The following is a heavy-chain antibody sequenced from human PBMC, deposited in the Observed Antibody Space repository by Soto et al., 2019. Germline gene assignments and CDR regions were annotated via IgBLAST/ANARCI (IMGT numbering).Heavy chain of an antibody. CDR1: GASISSTDYY. Sequence: SETLSLTCTVSGASISSTDYYWVWIRQPPGKGLARIGSISYSGNTYYSPALRSRVTISADSAKNQLSLKLSSMTAADTDVYNCAIPAVGHHRYYYDSWGQGTLVTVSS. CDR2: ISYSGNT. CDR3: AIPAVGHHRYYYDS. J-gene: IGHJ4*02. V-gene: IGHV4-39*01.